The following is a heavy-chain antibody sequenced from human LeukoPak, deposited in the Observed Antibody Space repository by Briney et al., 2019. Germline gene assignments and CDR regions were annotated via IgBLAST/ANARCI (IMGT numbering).Heavy chain of an antibody. CDR2: ISYDGSNK. Sequence: GGSLRLSCAAPGFTFSSYAMHWVRQAPGKGLEWVAVISYDGSNKYYADSVKGRFTISRDNSKNTLYLQMNSLRAEDTAVYYCARDLLAARHYYYGMDVWGQGTTVTVSS. CDR1: GFTFSSYA. CDR3: ARDLLAARHYYYGMDV. V-gene: IGHV3-30-3*01. D-gene: IGHD6-6*01. J-gene: IGHJ6*02.